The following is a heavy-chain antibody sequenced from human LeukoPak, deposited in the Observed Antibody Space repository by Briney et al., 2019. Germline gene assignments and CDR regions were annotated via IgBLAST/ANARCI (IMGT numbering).Heavy chain of an antibody. J-gene: IGHJ4*02. V-gene: IGHV3-23*01. D-gene: IGHD4-17*01. Sequence: GGSQRLSCAASGFTFSSYAMSWVRQAPGKGLVWVSVVSGSGANTYYADSVKGRFTISRDNSKNTLYLQMNSLRAEDTAVFFCAKSLTTVKRGNFDSWGQGTLVTVSS. CDR2: VSGSGANT. CDR3: AKSLTTVKRGNFDS. CDR1: GFTFSSYA.